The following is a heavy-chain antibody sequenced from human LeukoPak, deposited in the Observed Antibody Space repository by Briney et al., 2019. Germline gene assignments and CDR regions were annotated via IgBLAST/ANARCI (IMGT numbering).Heavy chain of an antibody. Sequence: GGSLRLSCAASGFTFSSYDMHWVRQATGKGLEWVSAIGTAGDTYYPGSVKGRFTISRENAKNSLHLQMNSLRAGDTAVYYCARGGSSGWNPIYGMDVWGQGTTVTVSS. V-gene: IGHV3-13*01. CDR2: IGTAGDT. CDR3: ARGGSSGWNPIYGMDV. CDR1: GFTFSSYD. J-gene: IGHJ6*02. D-gene: IGHD6-19*01.